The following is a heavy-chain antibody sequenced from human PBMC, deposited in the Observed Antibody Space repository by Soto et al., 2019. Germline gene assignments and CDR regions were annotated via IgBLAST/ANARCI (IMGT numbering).Heavy chain of an antibody. Sequence: QVQLVQSGAEVKKPGSSVKVSCKASGGTFSSYAISRVRQAPGQGLEWMGGIIPIFGTANYAQKFQGRVTITADESTSTAYMELSSLRSEDTAVYYCARDSGAYCGGDCYHHDAFDIWGQGTMVTVSS. J-gene: IGHJ3*02. CDR3: ARDSGAYCGGDCYHHDAFDI. CDR1: GGTFSSYA. D-gene: IGHD2-21*02. CDR2: IIPIFGTA. V-gene: IGHV1-69*01.